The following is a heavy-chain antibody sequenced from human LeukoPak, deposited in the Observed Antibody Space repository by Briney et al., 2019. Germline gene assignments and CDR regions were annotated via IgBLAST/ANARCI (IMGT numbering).Heavy chain of an antibody. CDR3: ARGTTAMTKHYYYYMDV. V-gene: IGHV3-11*04. CDR2: ISSSGSTI. J-gene: IGHJ6*03. CDR1: GFTFSDYY. D-gene: IGHD5-18*01. Sequence: PGGSLRLSCAASGFTFSDYYMSWIRQAPGKGLEWVSYISSSGSTIYYADSVKGRFTISRDNAKNSLSLQMNSLRAEDTAVYYCARGTTAMTKHYYYYMDVWGKGTTVTVSS.